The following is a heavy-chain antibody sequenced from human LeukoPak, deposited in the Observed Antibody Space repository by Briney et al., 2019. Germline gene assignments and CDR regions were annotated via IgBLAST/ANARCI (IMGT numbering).Heavy chain of an antibody. CDR2: FDPEDGET. J-gene: IGHJ1*01. CDR1: GYTLTELS. CDR3: ARDSADCSDNNCYSAEYFHH. V-gene: IGHV1-24*01. Sequence: ASVKVSCKVSGYTLTELSMHWVRQAPGKGLEWMGGFDPEDGETIYAQKFQGRVTMTEDTSTDTAYMELSSLRSEDTAVYYCARDSADCSDNNCYSAEYFHHWGQGTLVTVSS. D-gene: IGHD2-21*02.